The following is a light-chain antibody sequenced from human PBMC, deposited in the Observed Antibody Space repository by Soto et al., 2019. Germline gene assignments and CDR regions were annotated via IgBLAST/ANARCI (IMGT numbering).Light chain of an antibody. J-gene: IGKJ3*01. CDR1: QDIGTS. CDR3: PHYNNLPPLP. V-gene: IGKV1-33*01. CDR2: GAS. Sequence: DIQMTQSPSSLSASVGARVSITCQASQDIGTSLSWFQHKPGRAPKLLIYGASYLETGVPSRFRGSGSGTDFTFTITSLQPEDIATYYCPHYNNLPPLPVGPGTIVDIK.